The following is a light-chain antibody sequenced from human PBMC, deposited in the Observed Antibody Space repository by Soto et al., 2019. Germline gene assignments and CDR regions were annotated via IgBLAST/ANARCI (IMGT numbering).Light chain of an antibody. CDR1: SSDVGGYNY. CDR3: SSYTSSSALV. V-gene: IGLV2-14*01. Sequence: QSALTQSASVSGSPGQSITISCTGTSSDVGGYNYVSWYQQHPGKAPKLMIYEVSNRPPGVSNRFSGSKSGNTASLTISGLQAEDEADYYCSSYTSSSALVFGTGTKVTVL. J-gene: IGLJ1*01. CDR2: EVS.